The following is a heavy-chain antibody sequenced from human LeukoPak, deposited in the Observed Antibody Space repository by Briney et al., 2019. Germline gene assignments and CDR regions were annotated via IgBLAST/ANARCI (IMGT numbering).Heavy chain of an antibody. CDR1: GFTFSNYS. J-gene: IGHJ4*02. CDR2: ISSSSSYI. V-gene: IGHV3-21*01. Sequence: PGGSLRLSCAASGFTFSNYSMNWVRQAPGKGLEWVSSISSSSSYIYYADSVKGRFTISRDNAKNSLYLQMNSLRAEDTAVYYCARDRYDSSGYCFDYWGQGTLVTVSS. CDR3: ARDRYDSSGYCFDY. D-gene: IGHD3-22*01.